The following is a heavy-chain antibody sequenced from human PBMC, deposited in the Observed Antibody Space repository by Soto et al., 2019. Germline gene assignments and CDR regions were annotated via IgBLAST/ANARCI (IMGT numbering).Heavy chain of an antibody. Sequence: QITLNESGPTVVRPTETLTLTCRCSGFSLTTSVVAVVWIRQSPGKAPESLALIYWDEDQRYSASLKSRLTNPKYTSKNQVVLTVSDLYPTETALYYCAHRVLRTVFGLVTTTGIYFDFWGQGTPVAVSS. CDR1: GFSLTTSVVA. J-gene: IGHJ4*02. CDR2: IYWDEDQ. CDR3: AHRVLRTVFGLVTTTGIYFDF. D-gene: IGHD3-3*01. V-gene: IGHV2-5*02.